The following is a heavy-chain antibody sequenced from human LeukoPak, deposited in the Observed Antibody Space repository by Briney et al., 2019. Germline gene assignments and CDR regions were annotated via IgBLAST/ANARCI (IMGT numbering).Heavy chain of an antibody. V-gene: IGHV4-4*07. J-gene: IGHJ6*03. CDR3: ARDYYDSSGYYSYYYYYMDA. CDR1: GGSISSYY. D-gene: IGHD3-22*01. CDR2: IYTSGST. Sequence: SETLSLTCTVSGGSISSYYWSWIRQPAGKGLEWIGRIYTSGSTNYNPSLKSRVTMSVDTSKNQFSLKLSSVTAADTAVYYCARDYYDSSGYYSYYYYYMDAWGKGTTVTVSS.